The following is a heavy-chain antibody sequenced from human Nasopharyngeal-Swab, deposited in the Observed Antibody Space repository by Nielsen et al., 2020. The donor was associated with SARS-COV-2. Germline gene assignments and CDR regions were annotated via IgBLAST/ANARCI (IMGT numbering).Heavy chain of an antibody. J-gene: IGHJ6*03. Sequence: GASLQISCKGSGYNFITYWIGWVLRMLGKGLGWMGIFYPGDSDTRYSPSCQGQVTISADKTISNDYLQWSSLDVWDDAMYYCARRGYGGSGAYYFYYYMDVWGKGTTVTVSS. CDR2: FYPGDSDT. CDR3: ARRGYGGSGAYYFYYYMDV. CDR1: GYNFITYW. D-gene: IGHD4-23*01. V-gene: IGHV5-51*01.